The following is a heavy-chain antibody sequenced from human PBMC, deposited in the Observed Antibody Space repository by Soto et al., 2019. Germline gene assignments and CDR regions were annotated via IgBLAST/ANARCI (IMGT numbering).Heavy chain of an antibody. CDR2: IFYSGST. CDR1: GGSITSDDYY. D-gene: IGHD2-21*02. CDR3: ASANWGGDCSYRHDRYYFEA. Sequence: QVQLQESGPGLVKPSQSLSLTCTVSGGSITSDDYYWSWIRQPPGRGLEWIGYIFYSGSTHYNPSLKSRFTISLDTSKKQVSLKLSSVTAADTAVYYCASANWGGDCSYRHDRYYFEAWGQGTLGTVSS. J-gene: IGHJ4*02. V-gene: IGHV4-30-4*01.